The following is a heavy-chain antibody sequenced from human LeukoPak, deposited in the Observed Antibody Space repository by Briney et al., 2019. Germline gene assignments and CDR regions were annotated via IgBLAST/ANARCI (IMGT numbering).Heavy chain of an antibody. CDR2: IYSGGST. J-gene: IGHJ5*02. D-gene: IGHD6-19*01. Sequence: GGSLRLSCAASGFTVSSNYMSCVRQAPGKGLEWVSVIYSGGSTYYADSVKGRFTISRDNSKNTLYLQMNSLRAEDTAVYYCARAVTGTGWFDPWGQGTLVTVSS. CDR1: GFTVSSNY. V-gene: IGHV3-53*01. CDR3: ARAVTGTGWFDP.